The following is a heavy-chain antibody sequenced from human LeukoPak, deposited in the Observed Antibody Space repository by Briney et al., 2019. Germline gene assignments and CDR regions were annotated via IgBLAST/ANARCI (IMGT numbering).Heavy chain of an antibody. CDR3: AKEPYDSSGYYFDY. V-gene: IGHV3-23*01. J-gene: IGHJ4*02. Sequence: RGSLRLSCAASGFTFSSYAMSWVRQAPGKGLEWVSAISGSGGSTYYADSVKGRFTISRDNSKNTLYLQMNSLRADDTAVYYCAKEPYDSSGYYFDYWGQGTLVTVSS. CDR1: GFTFSSYA. D-gene: IGHD3-22*01. CDR2: ISGSGGST.